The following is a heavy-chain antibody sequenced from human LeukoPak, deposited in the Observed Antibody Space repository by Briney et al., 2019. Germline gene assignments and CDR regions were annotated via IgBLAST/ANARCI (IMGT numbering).Heavy chain of an antibody. CDR3: ARDEPSYDILTGYTYYFDY. V-gene: IGHV3-33*01. Sequence: PGRSLRLSCAASGFTFSSYGMHWARQAPGKGLEWVAVIWYDGSNKYYADSVKGRFTISRDNSKNTLYLQMNSLRAEDTAVYYCARDEPSYDILTGYTYYFDYWGQGTLVTVSS. CDR1: GFTFSSYG. CDR2: IWYDGSNK. D-gene: IGHD3-9*01. J-gene: IGHJ4*02.